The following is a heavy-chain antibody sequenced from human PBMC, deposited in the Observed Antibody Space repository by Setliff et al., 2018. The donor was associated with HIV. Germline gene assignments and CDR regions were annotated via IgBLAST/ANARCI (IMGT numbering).Heavy chain of an antibody. D-gene: IGHD5-18*01. CDR1: GFAFRNYI. Sequence: PGGSLRLSCAASGFAFRNYIFHWVRQAPGKGLEWVAIISSDGSDKNYADSVKGRFTVSRDNSKNTLYLQMNSLRAEDTAVYYCAKESPRAGYSVFDYWGQGTLVTVPQ. CDR2: ISSDGSDK. J-gene: IGHJ4*02. V-gene: IGHV3-30*07. CDR3: AKESPRAGYSVFDY.